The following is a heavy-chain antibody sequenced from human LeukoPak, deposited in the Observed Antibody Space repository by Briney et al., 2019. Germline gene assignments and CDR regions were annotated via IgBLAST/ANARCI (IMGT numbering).Heavy chain of an antibody. CDR1: GYTLTELS. D-gene: IGHD3-10*01. J-gene: IGHJ3*02. Sequence: ASVKVSCKVSGYTLTELSMHWVRQAPGKGLEWMGGFDPEDGETIYAQKFQGRVTMTEDTSTDTAYMELSSLRSGDTAVYYCATDRAGSDAFDIWGQGTMVTVSS. CDR2: FDPEDGET. CDR3: ATDRAGSDAFDI. V-gene: IGHV1-24*01.